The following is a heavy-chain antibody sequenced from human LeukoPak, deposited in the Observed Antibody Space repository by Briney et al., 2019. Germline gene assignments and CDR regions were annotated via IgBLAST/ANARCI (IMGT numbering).Heavy chain of an antibody. V-gene: IGHV4-59*12. CDR2: IYYSGST. Sequence: SETLSLTCTVSGGSISSYYWSWIRQPPGKGLEWIGYIYYSGSTNYNPSLKSRVAISVDTSKNQFSLKLSSVTAADTAVYYCARGHPLLDYWGQGTLVTVSS. CDR1: GGSISSYY. J-gene: IGHJ4*02. CDR3: ARGHPLLDY. D-gene: IGHD2-21*02.